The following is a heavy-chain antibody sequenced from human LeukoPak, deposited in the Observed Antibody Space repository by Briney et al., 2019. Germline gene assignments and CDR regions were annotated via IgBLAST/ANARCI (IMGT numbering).Heavy chain of an antibody. CDR1: GFTFDDYA. Sequence: GGSLRLSCAASGFTFDDYAMHWVRQAPGKGLEWVSGISWNSGSIGYADSVKGRFTISRDNAKNSLYLQMNSLRAEDTALYYCAKDIQPRVIHTPGIQLWSGAFDIWGQGTMVTVSS. J-gene: IGHJ3*02. CDR3: AKDIQPRVIHTPGIQLWSGAFDI. D-gene: IGHD5-18*01. CDR2: ISWNSGSI. V-gene: IGHV3-9*01.